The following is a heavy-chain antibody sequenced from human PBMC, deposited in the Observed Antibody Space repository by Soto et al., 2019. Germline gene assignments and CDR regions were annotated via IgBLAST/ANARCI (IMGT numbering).Heavy chain of an antibody. J-gene: IGHJ6*02. CDR1: GYTFTSYG. D-gene: IGHD3-22*01. V-gene: IGHV1-18*01. CDR3: ARVYDSRYYYYYGMDV. Sequence: ASVKVSCKASGYTFTSYGISWVRQAPGQGLEWMGWISAYNGNTDYAQKLQGRVTMTTDTSTSTAYMELRSLRSDDTAVYYCARVYDSRYYYYYGMDVWGQGTTVTVSS. CDR2: ISAYNGNT.